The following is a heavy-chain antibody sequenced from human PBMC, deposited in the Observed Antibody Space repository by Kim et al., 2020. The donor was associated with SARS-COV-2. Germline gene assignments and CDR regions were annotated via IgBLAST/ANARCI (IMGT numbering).Heavy chain of an antibody. Sequence: GGSLRLSCAASGFTFSSYAMSWVRQAPGKGLEWVSAISGSGATTYYADSVKGRFTISRDNSKNMLYLQMNSLSAEDTAVYYCALPPYYYDWGAYWGQGIL. D-gene: IGHD3-10*02. CDR1: GFTFSSYA. CDR3: ALPPYYYDWGAY. V-gene: IGHV3-23*01. J-gene: IGHJ4*02. CDR2: ISGSGATT.